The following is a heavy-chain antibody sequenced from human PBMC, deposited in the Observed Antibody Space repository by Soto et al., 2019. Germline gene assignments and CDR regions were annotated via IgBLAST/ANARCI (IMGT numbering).Heavy chain of an antibody. CDR1: GGTFSTYA. CDR2: IIPMFGTA. V-gene: IGHV1-69*12. D-gene: IGHD5-12*01. J-gene: IGHJ4*02. CDR3: ASGIQRWLRRINNGYSG. Sequence: QVQLVQSGAEVKKPESSVKVSCKAPGGTFSTYAISWVRQAPGQGLEWMGGIIPMFGTATYAQRFQDRVTITAHESTNTVYMELSSLRSEDTAVYFCASGIQRWLRRINNGYSGWGQGTLVTVSS.